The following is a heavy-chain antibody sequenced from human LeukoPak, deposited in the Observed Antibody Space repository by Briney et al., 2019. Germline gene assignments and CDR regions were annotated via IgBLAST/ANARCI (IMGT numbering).Heavy chain of an antibody. CDR1: GASISSSY. CDR2: IYNRDT. CDR3: AKNGRTWPS. Sequence: PSETLSLICSVSGASISSSYWSWLRQPPGKGLEWIAHIYNRDTNYNPSLQSRVTISLDTSKNQFSLKLTSVTAADTAVYYCAKNGRTWPSWGRGTLVTVSS. V-gene: IGHV4-59*03. D-gene: IGHD2-8*01. J-gene: IGHJ5*02.